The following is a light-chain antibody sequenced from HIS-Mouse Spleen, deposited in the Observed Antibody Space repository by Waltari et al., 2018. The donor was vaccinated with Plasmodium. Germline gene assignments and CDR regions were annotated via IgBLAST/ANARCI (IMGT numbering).Light chain of an antibody. CDR2: GAS. CDR1: QSVSSSY. CDR3: QQYGSSPYT. Sequence: ELVLTHSPATLSLSPGARGTLSCRASQSVSSSYLAWYQQKPGQAPRLPIYGASSRATGIPDRFSGSGSGTDFTLTISRLEPEDFAVYYCQQYGSSPYTFGQGTKLEIK. J-gene: IGKJ2*01. V-gene: IGKV3-20*01.